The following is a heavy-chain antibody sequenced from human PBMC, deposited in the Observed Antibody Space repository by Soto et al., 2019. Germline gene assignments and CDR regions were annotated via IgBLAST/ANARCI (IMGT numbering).Heavy chain of an antibody. CDR3: ATDQGGDTGYSYGRDAFDI. J-gene: IGHJ3*02. D-gene: IGHD5-18*01. CDR1: GGSVSNGMYY. V-gene: IGHV4-61*01. Sequence: SETLSLTCTVSGGSVSNGMYYWSWIRQPPGKGLEWIGNVYFTGTTIYNPSLKSRVTMSVDTYKDQFFLKLTSVTAEDTAVYYCATDQGGDTGYSYGRDAFDIWGQGTMVTVSS. CDR2: VYFTGTT.